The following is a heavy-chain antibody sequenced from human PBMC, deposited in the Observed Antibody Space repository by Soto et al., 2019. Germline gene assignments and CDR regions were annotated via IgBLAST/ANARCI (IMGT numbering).Heavy chain of an antibody. Sequence: ASVKVSCKASGYTFTRYTMNWVHQAPGQRLEWMGWINPDNGNTKSSQKFQDRVIITRDTSASTAYMDLSSLRSEDTAVYYCARGIATGQLDPWGQGTLVTVSS. V-gene: IGHV1-3*01. D-gene: IGHD2-15*01. CDR1: GYTFTRYT. J-gene: IGHJ5*02. CDR2: INPDNGNT. CDR3: ARGIATGQLDP.